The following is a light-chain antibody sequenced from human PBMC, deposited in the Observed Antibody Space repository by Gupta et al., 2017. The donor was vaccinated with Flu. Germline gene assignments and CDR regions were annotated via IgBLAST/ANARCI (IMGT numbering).Light chain of an antibody. V-gene: IGKV3-11*01. J-gene: IGKJ4*01. CDR2: DAS. CDR1: QSVGSY. Sequence: EIVLTQSPATLSLSPGERATLSCRASQSVGSYLAWYQQKPGQVPRLLIYDASSRASGIPARFSGSGSGTDFTLTISSLEPEDFAVYYCQQRSNWPLTFGGGTKVDIK. CDR3: QQRSNWPLT.